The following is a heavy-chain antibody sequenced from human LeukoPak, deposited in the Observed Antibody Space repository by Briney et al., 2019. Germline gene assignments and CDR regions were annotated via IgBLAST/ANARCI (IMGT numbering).Heavy chain of an antibody. CDR1: GGTFSSYA. CDR2: IIPIFGTA. D-gene: IGHD1-7*01. Sequence: ASVKVSCKASGGTFSSYAISWVRQAPGQGLEWMGGIIPIFGTANYAQKFQGRVTITTDESTSTAYMELSSLRSEDTAVYYCARGALGTTLYYYYYYMDVWSKGTTVTVSS. V-gene: IGHV1-69*05. CDR3: ARGALGTTLYYYYYYMDV. J-gene: IGHJ6*03.